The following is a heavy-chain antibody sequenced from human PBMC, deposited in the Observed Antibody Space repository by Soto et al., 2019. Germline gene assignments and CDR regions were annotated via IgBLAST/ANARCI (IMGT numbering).Heavy chain of an antibody. J-gene: IGHJ1*01. CDR1: GYTFTSYA. V-gene: IGHV1-3*01. Sequence: QVQLVQSGAEVKKPGASVKVSCKASGYTFTSYAMHWVRQAPGQRLEWMGWINAGNGNTKYSQKFQGRVTITRDTSASTAYMELSSLRSEDTAVYYCARGEGYCSSTSCYATAEYCQHWGQGTLVTVSS. CDR3: ARGEGYCSSTSCYATAEYCQH. D-gene: IGHD2-2*01. CDR2: INAGNGNT.